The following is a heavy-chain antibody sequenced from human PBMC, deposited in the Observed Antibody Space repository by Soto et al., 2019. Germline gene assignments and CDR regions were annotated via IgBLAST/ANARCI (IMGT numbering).Heavy chain of an antibody. J-gene: IGHJ4*02. CDR1: GFSLSTSGMC. Sequence: SGPTLVKPTQTLTLTCTFSGFSLSTSGMCVSWIRQPPGKALEWLARIDWDDDKYYSTSLKTRLTISKDTSKNQVVLTMTNMDPVDTATYYCARIIRAGTTGYPFDYWGQGTLVTVSS. V-gene: IGHV2-70*11. CDR2: IDWDDDK. CDR3: ARIIRAGTTGYPFDY. D-gene: IGHD1-1*01.